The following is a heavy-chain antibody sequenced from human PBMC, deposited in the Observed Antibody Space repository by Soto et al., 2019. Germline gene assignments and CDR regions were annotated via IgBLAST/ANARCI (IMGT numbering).Heavy chain of an antibody. Sequence: QVQLVQSGAEVKKPGSSVKVSCKASGGTFSSYAISWVRQAPGQGLEWMGGIIPIFGTANYAQKFQGRVTINADESTSTAYMELSSLRSEDTAVYYCASRRGTHYAFWSGPDARGYDYWGQGTLVTVSS. J-gene: IGHJ4*02. CDR3: ASRRGTHYAFWSGPDARGYDY. D-gene: IGHD3-3*01. V-gene: IGHV1-69*12. CDR1: GGTFSSYA. CDR2: IIPIFGTA.